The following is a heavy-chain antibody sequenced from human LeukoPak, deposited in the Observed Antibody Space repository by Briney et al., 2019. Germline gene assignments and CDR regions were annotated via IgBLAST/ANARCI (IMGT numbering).Heavy chain of an antibody. CDR1: GFTFSSYS. J-gene: IGHJ4*02. CDR3: ARGPRLTYDILTGYDY. Sequence: GGSLRLSCAASGFTFSSYSMNWVRQAPGKGLEWVSSISSSSSYIYYADSVKGRFTISRDNAKNSLYLQMNSLRAEDTAVYYCARGPRLTYDILTGYDYWGQGTLVTVSS. D-gene: IGHD3-9*01. V-gene: IGHV3-21*01. CDR2: ISSSSSYI.